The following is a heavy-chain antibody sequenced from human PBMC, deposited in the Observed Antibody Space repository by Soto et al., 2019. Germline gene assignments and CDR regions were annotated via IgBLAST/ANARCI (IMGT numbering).Heavy chain of an antibody. J-gene: IGHJ6*02. V-gene: IGHV3-30*03. CDR2: ISYDGSNK. CDR1: GFTFSSYG. Sequence: GGSLRLSCAASGFTFSSYGMHWVRQAPGKGLEWVAVISYDGSNKYYADSVKGRFTISRDNSKNTLYLQMNSLRAEDTAVYYCARDSLYYDFWSGILSRYYYYGMDVWGQGTTVTVSS. CDR3: ARDSLYYDFWSGILSRYYYYGMDV. D-gene: IGHD3-3*01.